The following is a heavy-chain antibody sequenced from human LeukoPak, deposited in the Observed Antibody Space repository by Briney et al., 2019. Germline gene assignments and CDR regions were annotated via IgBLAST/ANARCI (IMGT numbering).Heavy chain of an antibody. D-gene: IGHD5-12*01. CDR3: AREPKGYSGYDGAFDI. CDR2: IKTDGSST. V-gene: IGHV3-74*01. Sequence: GGSLRLSCAASGFTFSSYWMHWVRQAPGKGLVWVSRIKTDGSSTSYADSVKGRFTISRENAKNSLYLQMNSLRAGDTAVYYCAREPKGYSGYDGAFDIWGQGTMVTVSS. CDR1: GFTFSSYW. J-gene: IGHJ3*02.